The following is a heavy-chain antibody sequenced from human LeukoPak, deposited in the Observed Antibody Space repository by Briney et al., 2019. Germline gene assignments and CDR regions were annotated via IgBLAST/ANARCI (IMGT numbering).Heavy chain of an antibody. CDR1: GFTFSDYY. CDR2: ISSSGSTI. J-gene: IGHJ6*03. CDR3: ARTLTYSSSLGYMDV. Sequence: PGRSLRLSCAASGFTFSDYYMSWIRQAPGKGLEWVSYISSSGSTIYYADSVKGRFTISRDNAKNSLYLQMNSLRAEDTAVYYCARTLTYSSSLGYMDVWGKGTTVTVSS. D-gene: IGHD6-13*01. V-gene: IGHV3-11*04.